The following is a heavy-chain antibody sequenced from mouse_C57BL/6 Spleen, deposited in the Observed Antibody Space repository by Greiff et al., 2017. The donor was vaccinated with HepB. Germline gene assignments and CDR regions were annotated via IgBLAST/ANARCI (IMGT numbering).Heavy chain of an antibody. Sequence: EVKLVESGPELVKPGASVKISCKASGYSFTGYYMNWVKQSPEKSLEWIGEINPSTGGTTYNQKFKAKATLTVDKSSSTAYMQLKSLTSEDSAVYYCARNLLDSSGRFAYWGQGTLVTVSA. D-gene: IGHD3-2*02. CDR3: ARNLLDSSGRFAY. J-gene: IGHJ3*01. CDR2: INPSTGGT. V-gene: IGHV1-42*01. CDR1: GYSFTGYY.